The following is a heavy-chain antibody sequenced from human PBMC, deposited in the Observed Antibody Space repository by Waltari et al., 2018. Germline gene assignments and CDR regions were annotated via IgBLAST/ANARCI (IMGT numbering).Heavy chain of an antibody. CDR3: GKDPNGDYIGAFDI. V-gene: IGHV3-23*04. Sequence: EVHVVESGGGLVQPGGSLRLSCAVSGITFSDYAVTWVRQAPGKGLEWVSSITSGGWARYAVSVKGRFTISRDNSKKTVFLQMNSLRPDDTAVYYSGKDPNGDYIGAFDIWGQGTMVTVSS. D-gene: IGHD4-17*01. CDR1: GITFSDYA. CDR2: ITSGGWA. J-gene: IGHJ3*02.